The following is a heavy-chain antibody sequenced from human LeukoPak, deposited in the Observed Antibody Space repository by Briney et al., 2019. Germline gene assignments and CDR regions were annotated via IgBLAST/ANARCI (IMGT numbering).Heavy chain of an antibody. J-gene: IGHJ3*02. CDR1: GVSISSYY. Sequence: PSETLSLTCTVSGVSISSYYWSWLRQPPGKGLEWIGYIYYSGSTHYNPSLKSRVTISVDTSKNQFSLKLSSVTAADTAVYYCARHGDSSPIDAFDIWGQGTMVTVSS. V-gene: IGHV4-59*08. CDR3: ARHGDSSPIDAFDI. D-gene: IGHD3-22*01. CDR2: IYYSGST.